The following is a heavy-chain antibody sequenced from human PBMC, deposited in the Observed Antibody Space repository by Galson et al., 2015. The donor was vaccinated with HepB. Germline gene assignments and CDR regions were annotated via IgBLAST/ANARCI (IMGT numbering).Heavy chain of an antibody. CDR2: IRYDGSNK. J-gene: IGHJ4*02. CDR3: AKVAAQQLVRGEWDY. D-gene: IGHD6-13*01. V-gene: IGHV3-30*02. CDR1: GFTFSSYG. Sequence: SLRLSCAASGFTFSSYGMHWVRQAPGKGLEWVAFIRYDGSNKYYADSVKGRFTISRDNSKNTLYLQMNSLRAEDTAVYYCAKVAAQQLVRGEWDYWGQGTLVTVSS.